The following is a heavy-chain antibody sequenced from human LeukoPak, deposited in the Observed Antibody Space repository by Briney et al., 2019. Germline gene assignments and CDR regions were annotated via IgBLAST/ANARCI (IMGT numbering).Heavy chain of an antibody. CDR2: INPSGGSP. V-gene: IGHV1-46*01. CDR3: ARSPHILTGEKFEY. J-gene: IGHJ4*02. D-gene: IGHD3-9*01. Sequence: ASVKVSCKASGYTFTSYYIHWARQAPGQGLEWMGIINPSGGSPTYTQKFQGRVTMTRDTSTSTVYMEVIRLRSDDTAVYYCARSPHILTGEKFEYWGQGTRVTVSS. CDR1: GYTFTSYY.